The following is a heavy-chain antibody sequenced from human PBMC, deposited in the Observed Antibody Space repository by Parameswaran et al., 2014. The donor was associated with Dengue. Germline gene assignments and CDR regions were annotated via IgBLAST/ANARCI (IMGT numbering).Heavy chain of an antibody. Sequence: VRQAPGKGLEWVSSISSSSSYIYYADSVKGRFTISRDNAKNSLYLQMNSLRAEDTAVYYCARDHYCDGYGDCWLFGYYYYYGMDVWGQGTTVTVSS. J-gene: IGHJ6*02. V-gene: IGHV3-21*01. CDR3: ARDHYCDGYGDCWLFGYYYYYGMDV. D-gene: IGHD4-17*01. CDR2: ISSSSSYI.